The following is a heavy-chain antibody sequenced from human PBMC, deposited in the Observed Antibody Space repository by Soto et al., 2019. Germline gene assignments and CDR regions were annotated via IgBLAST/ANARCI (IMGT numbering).Heavy chain of an antibody. CDR3: ARGSNGYSSSWYRY. Sequence: SETLSLTCVVSGGSITNNKYYWGWIRQPPGKGLEWVATIYYSGSTYYNPSLKSRVTISVDTSKNQFSLKLSSVTAADTAVYYCARGSNGYSSSWYRYWGQGTLVTVSS. D-gene: IGHD6-13*01. CDR2: IYYSGST. J-gene: IGHJ4*02. CDR1: GGSITNNKYY. V-gene: IGHV4-39*07.